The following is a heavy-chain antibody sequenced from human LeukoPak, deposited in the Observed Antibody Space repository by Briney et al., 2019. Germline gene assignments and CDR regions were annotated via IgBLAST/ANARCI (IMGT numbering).Heavy chain of an antibody. CDR2: INSDGSST. J-gene: IGHJ6*03. D-gene: IGHD4-11*01. CDR1: GFTFSSYW. CDR3: VRGVPKTSYYFYYMDV. Sequence: GGSLRLSCAASGFTFSSYWMHWVRQAPGKGRVGVARINSDGSSTNYADSAKGRFTTSRHNAKTTLYLQMNSLRAEDTAVYYCVRGVPKTSYYFYYMDVWGKGTTVTVSS. V-gene: IGHV3-74*01.